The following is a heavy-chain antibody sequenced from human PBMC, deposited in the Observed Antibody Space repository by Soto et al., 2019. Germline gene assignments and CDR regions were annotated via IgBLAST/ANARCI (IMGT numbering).Heavy chain of an antibody. D-gene: IGHD1-26*01. CDR2: IWYDGSNK. Sequence: GGSLRLSCAASGFTFSSYGMHWVRQAPGKGLEWVAVIWYDGSNKYYADSVKGRFTISRDNSKNTLYLQMNSLRAEDTAVYYCARDASSSGSYYGYWGQGTLVTVSS. V-gene: IGHV3-33*01. J-gene: IGHJ4*02. CDR1: GFTFSSYG. CDR3: ARDASSSGSYYGY.